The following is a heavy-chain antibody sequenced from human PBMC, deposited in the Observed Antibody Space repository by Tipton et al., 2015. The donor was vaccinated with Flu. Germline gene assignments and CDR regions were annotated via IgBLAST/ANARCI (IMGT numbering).Heavy chain of an antibody. V-gene: IGHV4-39*07. CDR3: AREGSLTIFGVGTYNWFDP. D-gene: IGHD3-3*01. CDR1: GGSISSSSYY. Sequence: LRLSCTVSGGSISSSSYYWGWIRQPPGKGLEWLGSIYYSGSTYYNPSLKSRVTISVDTSKNPFSLTLSSVTAADTAVYYCAREGSLTIFGVGTYNWFDPWGQGTLVTVSS. J-gene: IGHJ5*02. CDR2: IYYSGST.